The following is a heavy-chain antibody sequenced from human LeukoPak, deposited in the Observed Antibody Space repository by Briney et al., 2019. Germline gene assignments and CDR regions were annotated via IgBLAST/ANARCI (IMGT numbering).Heavy chain of an antibody. CDR2: IVHSGST. D-gene: IGHD6-19*01. CDR3: ARRIGVATTLDY. J-gene: IGHJ4*02. V-gene: IGHV4-39*07. Sequence: PSETLPLTCTVSGGSISSGDYYWSWIRQPPGKGLEWIGEIVHSGSTNYNPSLKSRVTISVDTSKKQFSLKLSSVTAADTAVYFCARRIGVATTLDYWGQGTLVTVSS. CDR1: GGSISSGDYY.